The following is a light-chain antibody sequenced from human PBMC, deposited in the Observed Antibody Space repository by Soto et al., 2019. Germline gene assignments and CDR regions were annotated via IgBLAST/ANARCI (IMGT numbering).Light chain of an antibody. CDR1: SSDVGAYNF. V-gene: IGLV2-8*01. CDR3: SSYAGSGILI. J-gene: IGLJ2*01. CDR2: EVN. Sequence: QAVVTQPPSASGSPGQSVTISCTGSSSDVGAYNFVSWYRQHPGKAPELLIYEVNKRPSGVPDRFSGSKSGNTASLTVSGLHSEDEADYSCSSYAGSGILIFGGGTKLTVL.